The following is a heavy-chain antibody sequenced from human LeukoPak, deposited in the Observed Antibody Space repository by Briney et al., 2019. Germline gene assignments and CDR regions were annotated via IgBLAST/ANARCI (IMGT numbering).Heavy chain of an antibody. CDR3: ARKQVENVVEMATIITNYYYGMDV. V-gene: IGHV1-2*02. Sequence: ASVKVSCKASGYTFTGYYMHWVRQAPGQGLEWMGWINPNSGGTNYAQKFQGRVTMIRDTSISTAYMELSRLGSADTAVYYYARKQVENVVEMATIITNYYYGMDVWGQGTTVTVSS. CDR1: GYTFTGYY. CDR2: INPNSGGT. D-gene: IGHD5-24*01. J-gene: IGHJ6*02.